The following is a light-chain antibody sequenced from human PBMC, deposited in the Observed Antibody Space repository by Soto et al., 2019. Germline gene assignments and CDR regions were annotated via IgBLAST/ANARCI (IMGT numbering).Light chain of an antibody. CDR3: QQSYIMSEGYT. V-gene: IGKV1-39*01. CDR2: AAS. Sequence: DIQVTQSPSSVSTSAVDRVTITCRASQSISNHLNWYQQKPGKAPKLLIYAASSLQSGVPSRFSGSGSGTDFTLTITSLQPEDFATYYCQQSYIMSEGYTFGQGTKLAIK. J-gene: IGKJ2*01. CDR1: QSISNH.